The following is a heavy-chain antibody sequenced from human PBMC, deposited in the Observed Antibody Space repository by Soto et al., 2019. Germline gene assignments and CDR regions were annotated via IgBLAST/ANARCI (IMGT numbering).Heavy chain of an antibody. D-gene: IGHD3-16*01. CDR1: GGSISSGGYY. J-gene: IGHJ5*02. CDR3: ARVGGINGFDP. Sequence: QVQLQESGPGLVKPSQTLSLTCTVSGGSISSGGYYWSWIRQHPGQGLAWIGYIYYSGSTYYNPSLKGLVTRSVDTSKNQFALKLSSVTAAETAVYYCARVGGINGFDPWGQGTLVTVSS. CDR2: IYYSGST. V-gene: IGHV4-31*01.